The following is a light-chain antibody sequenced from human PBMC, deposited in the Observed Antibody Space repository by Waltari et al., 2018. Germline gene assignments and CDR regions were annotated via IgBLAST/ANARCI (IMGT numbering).Light chain of an antibody. CDR2: DVS. CDR1: GSELGSSNF. Sequence: QSALAPSSSVSGSPGQSITISCTGTGSELGSSNFVSWYQQHPGKAPKLLIFDVSIVSSGVSHRFSGSKSGNTASLTISGLQAEDEADYYCSSYTSTNTIIFGGGTKVTVL. V-gene: IGLV2-14*03. J-gene: IGLJ2*01. CDR3: SSYTSTNTII.